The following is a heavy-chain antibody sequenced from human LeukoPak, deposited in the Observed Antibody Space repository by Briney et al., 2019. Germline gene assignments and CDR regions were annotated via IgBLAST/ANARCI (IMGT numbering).Heavy chain of an antibody. J-gene: IGHJ4*02. CDR3: GRDLGGRSGY. CDR1: GFTFSSSA. D-gene: IGHD1-26*01. Sequence: GGSLRLSCAASGFTFSSSAMSWVRQAPGKGLEWVSAISNNGGYTNYADSVKGRFSISRDNAKNTLYLQMNGLRAEDTAVYYCGRDLGGRSGYWGQGTLVTVSS. CDR2: ISNNGGYT. V-gene: IGHV3-23*01.